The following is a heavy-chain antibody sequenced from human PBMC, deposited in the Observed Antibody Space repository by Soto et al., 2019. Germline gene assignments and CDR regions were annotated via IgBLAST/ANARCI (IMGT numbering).Heavy chain of an antibody. D-gene: IGHD1-26*01. V-gene: IGHV1-45*02. J-gene: IGHJ4*02. CDR3: ASGGAGSGPFTWELPDH. Sequence: QMQLVQSGAEVKKTGSSVTVSCKALGNTFSYRYLHWVRQAPGQPLDGMGWITPFSGDFNYAQKFQERVTLTRDRSINTAYMRMSSLRSEDTAIYFCASGGAGSGPFTWELPDHWGQGTLVTVSS. CDR2: ITPFSGDF. CDR1: GNTFSYRY.